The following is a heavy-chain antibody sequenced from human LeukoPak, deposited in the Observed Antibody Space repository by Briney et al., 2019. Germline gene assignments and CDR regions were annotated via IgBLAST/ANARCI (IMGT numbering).Heavy chain of an antibody. D-gene: IGHD3-10*01. CDR1: GFTFSSYA. CDR3: AKAGSGSYSGY. Sequence: GGSLRLSCAAPGFTFSSYAMSWVRQAPGKGLEWVSAISGSGGSTYYADSVRGRFTISRDNSKNTLYLQMNSLRAEDTAVYYCAKAGSGSYSGYWGQGTLVTVSS. CDR2: ISGSGGST. V-gene: IGHV3-23*01. J-gene: IGHJ4*02.